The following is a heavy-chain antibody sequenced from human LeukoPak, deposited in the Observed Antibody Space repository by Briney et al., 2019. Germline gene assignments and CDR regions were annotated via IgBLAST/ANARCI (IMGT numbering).Heavy chain of an antibody. V-gene: IGHV3-15*07. CDR2: IKSTTDGGTT. CDR3: TTDLSRSYYYGSGSGDY. D-gene: IGHD3-10*01. Sequence: GGSLRLSCAASGFTFSNAWMNWVRQAPGKGLEWVGRIKSTTDGGTTDYAAPVKGRFTISRDDSKNTLYLQMNSLKTEDTAVYYCTTDLSRSYYYGSGSGDYWGQGTLVTVSS. J-gene: IGHJ4*02. CDR1: GFTFSNAW.